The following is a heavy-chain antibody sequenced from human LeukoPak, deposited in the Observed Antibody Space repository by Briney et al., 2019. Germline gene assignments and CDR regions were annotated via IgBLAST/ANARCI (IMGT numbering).Heavy chain of an antibody. CDR2: IKTSGSA. CDR3: ARGYCANSTCYNFDY. D-gene: IGHD2-8*01. Sequence: SETLSLTCTVSGGSISNYFWNWIRQHPGKGLEWIGYIKTSGSAYCNPSLKSRVTVSVDTSKNQFSLKLSSVTAADTAVYYCARGYCANSTCYNFDYWGQGTLVTVSS. CDR1: GGSISNYF. J-gene: IGHJ4*02. V-gene: IGHV4-59*01.